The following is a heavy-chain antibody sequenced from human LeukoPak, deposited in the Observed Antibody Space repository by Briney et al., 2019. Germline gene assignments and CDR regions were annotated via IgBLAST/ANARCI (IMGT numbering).Heavy chain of an antibody. CDR1: GGSFSGYY. CDR2: INHSGST. D-gene: IGHD3-10*01. V-gene: IGHV4-34*01. CDR3: ARDYMVRGVMTDY. Sequence: PSETLSLTCAVYGGSFSGYYWSWIRQPPGKGLEWIGEINHSGSTNYNPSLKSRVTISVDTSKNQFSLKLSSVTAADTAVYYCARDYMVRGVMTDYWGQGTLVTVSS. J-gene: IGHJ4*02.